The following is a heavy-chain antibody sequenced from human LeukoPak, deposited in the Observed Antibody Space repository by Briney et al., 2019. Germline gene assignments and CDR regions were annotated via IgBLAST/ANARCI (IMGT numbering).Heavy chain of an antibody. Sequence: GGSLRLSCAASGFTFSGYWMSWVRQTPEKGLEWVANIKQDGYEKYYVDSVKGRFTISRDNAKNSLYLQMNSLRADDTAIYYCARDKIVGPTTLDYWGQGTLVSVSS. CDR1: GFTFSGYW. V-gene: IGHV3-7*01. D-gene: IGHD1-26*01. CDR2: IKQDGYEK. J-gene: IGHJ4*02. CDR3: ARDKIVGPTTLDY.